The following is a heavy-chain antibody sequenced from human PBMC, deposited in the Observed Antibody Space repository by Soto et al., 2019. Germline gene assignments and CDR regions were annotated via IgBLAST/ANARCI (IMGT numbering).Heavy chain of an antibody. J-gene: IGHJ6*03. V-gene: IGHV5-51*01. CDR3: ARHKVVVPAAPPGNPYYYYYYMDV. CDR1: GYSFTSYW. CDR2: IYPGDSDT. D-gene: IGHD2-2*01. Sequence: PGESLKISCKGSGYSFTSYWIGWVRQMPGKGLEWMGIIYPGDSDTRYSPSFQGQVTISADKSISTAYLQWSSLKASDTAMYYCARHKVVVPAAPPGNPYYYYYYMDVWGKGTTVTVYS.